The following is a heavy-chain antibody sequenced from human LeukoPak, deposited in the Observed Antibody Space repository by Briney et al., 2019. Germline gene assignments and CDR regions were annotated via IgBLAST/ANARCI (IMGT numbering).Heavy chain of an antibody. CDR3: ARSSIIAAAGPYYFDY. J-gene: IGHJ4*02. CDR1: GLTFSCYA. D-gene: IGHD6-13*01. V-gene: IGHV1-69*06. Sequence: ASVNVSCKASGLTFSCYAISWARHAPGQGHEWMGGIIPIFGTANYAQKFQGRVTITADKSTSTAYMELSSLRSEDTAVYYCARSSIIAAAGPYYFDYWGQGTLVTVSS. CDR2: IIPIFGTA.